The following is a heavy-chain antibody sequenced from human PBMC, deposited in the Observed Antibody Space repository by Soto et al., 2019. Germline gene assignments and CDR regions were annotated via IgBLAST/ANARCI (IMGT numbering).Heavy chain of an antibody. D-gene: IGHD1-26*01. CDR3: AIAMWELMILYYYGLDV. CDR1: GYSFSTHW. Sequence: SLKLSCTGSGYSFSTHWIGWVRQMPGKGLEWMGIIYPGDSDTRYSPSFQGQVTITADRSIRTAYLQWSSLKASDSATYYCAIAMWELMILYYYGLDVWGQGTTVTDSS. V-gene: IGHV5-51*01. CDR2: IYPGDSDT. J-gene: IGHJ6*02.